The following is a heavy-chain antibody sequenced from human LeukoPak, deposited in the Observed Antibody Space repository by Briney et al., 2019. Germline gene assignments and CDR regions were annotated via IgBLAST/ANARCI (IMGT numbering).Heavy chain of an antibody. J-gene: IGHJ4*02. D-gene: IGHD5-18*01. CDR3: ARVKEQLWDFDY. CDR2: IYPDDSDT. Sequence: GESLKISCKGSGYSFTSFWIGWVRQMPGKGLEWMGIIYPDDSDTRYSPSFQGQVIISADKSISTAYLQWSSLKASDTAMYYCARVKEQLWDFDYWGQGTLVTVSS. V-gene: IGHV5-51*01. CDR1: GYSFTSFW.